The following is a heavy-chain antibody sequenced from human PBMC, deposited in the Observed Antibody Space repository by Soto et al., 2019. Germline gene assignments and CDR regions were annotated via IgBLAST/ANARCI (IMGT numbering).Heavy chain of an antibody. V-gene: IGHV3-33*01. CDR1: GFTFSSYA. CDR3: ARDYTTAWFDP. CDR2: IWYDGSNK. D-gene: IGHD4-4*01. Sequence: LRLSCAASGFTFSSYAMHWVRQAPGKGLEWVAVIWYDGSNKYYADSVKGRFTISRDNSKNTLYLQMNSLRAEDTAVYYCARDYTTAWFDPWGQGTLVTVSS. J-gene: IGHJ5*02.